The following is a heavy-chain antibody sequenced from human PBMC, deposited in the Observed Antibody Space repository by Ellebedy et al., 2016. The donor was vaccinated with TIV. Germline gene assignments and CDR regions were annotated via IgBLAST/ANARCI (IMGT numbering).Heavy chain of an antibody. V-gene: IGHV3-7*01. CDR3: ARWHSFSSYYSIDV. CDR2: IKPDGSET. CDR1: GFTFSSYW. D-gene: IGHD6-6*01. J-gene: IGHJ6*03. Sequence: GGSLRLXXEASGFTFSSYWMSWVRQAPGKGLEWAANIKPDGSETYYVDSVKGRFTISRDNAKNSLYLQFNSLRAEDTAVYYCARWHSFSSYYSIDVWGKGTTVTVSS.